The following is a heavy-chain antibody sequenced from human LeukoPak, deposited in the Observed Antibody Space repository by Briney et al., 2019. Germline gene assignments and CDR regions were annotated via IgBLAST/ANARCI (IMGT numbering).Heavy chain of an antibody. J-gene: IGHJ4*02. CDR3: AKGAAAGTPNY. CDR2: ISGSGGNT. V-gene: IGHV3-23*01. Sequence: GGSLRLYCAASGFSFSSYVMSWVRQAPGKGLEWVSGISGSGGNTYYADSVKGRFTVSRDNSKNTLYLQMSSLRAEDTAVYYCAKGAAAGTPNYWGQGTLVTVSS. D-gene: IGHD6-13*01. CDR1: GFSFSSYV.